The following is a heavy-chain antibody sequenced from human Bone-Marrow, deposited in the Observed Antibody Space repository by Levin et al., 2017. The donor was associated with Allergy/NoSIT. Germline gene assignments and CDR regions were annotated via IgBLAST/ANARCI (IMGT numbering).Heavy chain of an antibody. J-gene: IGHJ4*02. D-gene: IGHD4-23*01. Sequence: PGGSLRLSCTASGFTFSSYWMHWVRQGPGKGLVWVSRINSDGSYTNYADSVKGRFTISRDNAKNTLYLQLNRLRAEDTAVYYCARDRDYGGNRFDYWGQGTLVTVSS. CDR1: GFTFSSYW. V-gene: IGHV3-74*01. CDR3: ARDRDYGGNRFDY. CDR2: INSDGSYT.